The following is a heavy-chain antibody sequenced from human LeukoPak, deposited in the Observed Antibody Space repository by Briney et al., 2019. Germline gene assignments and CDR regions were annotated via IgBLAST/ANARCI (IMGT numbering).Heavy chain of an antibody. Sequence: PSETLSLTCTVSGGSISSSSYYWGWIRQPPGKGLEWIGRIYYSGSTYYNPSLKSRVTISVDTSKNQFSLKLSSVTAADTAVYYCARDLRFLEWSLYNWFDPWGQGTLVTVSS. CDR1: GGSISSSSYY. D-gene: IGHD3-3*01. CDR2: IYYSGST. CDR3: ARDLRFLEWSLYNWFDP. J-gene: IGHJ5*02. V-gene: IGHV4-39*07.